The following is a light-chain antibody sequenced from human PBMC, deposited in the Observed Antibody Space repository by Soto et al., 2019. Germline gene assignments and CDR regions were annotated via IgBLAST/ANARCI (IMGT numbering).Light chain of an antibody. Sequence: QSALTQPASVSGSPGQSVTISCTGPRSDIGDSNFISWYQHSPGKAPRLLIYEVNNRPSGVSKRFSGSKAGNTASLTISGLLDDDEADYFCASFTSGTILVFGSGTKVTVL. V-gene: IGLV2-14*01. J-gene: IGLJ1*01. CDR3: ASFTSGTILV. CDR1: RSDIGDSNF. CDR2: EVN.